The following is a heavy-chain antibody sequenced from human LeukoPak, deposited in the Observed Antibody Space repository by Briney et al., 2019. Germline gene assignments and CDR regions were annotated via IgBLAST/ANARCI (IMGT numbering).Heavy chain of an antibody. J-gene: IGHJ4*02. CDR1: AFTFSSYE. V-gene: IGHV3-48*03. CDR2: ISSSGSNT. CDR3: ARNYYASD. Sequence: PGGSLRLSCAASAFTFSSYEMKWVRQAPGKGLEWVSLISSSGSNTYYADSVKGRFTISRDNAKNSLYLQMNSLRAEDTAVYYCARNYYASDCGQGTLVTVSS. D-gene: IGHD3-10*01.